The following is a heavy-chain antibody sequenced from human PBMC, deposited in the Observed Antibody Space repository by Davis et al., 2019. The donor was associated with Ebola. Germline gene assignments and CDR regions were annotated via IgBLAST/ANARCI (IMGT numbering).Heavy chain of an antibody. J-gene: IGHJ4*02. D-gene: IGHD1-20*01. CDR3: ARQEDGNWTPFDY. CDR1: GGSISSSSYH. Sequence: PSETLSLTCTVSGGSISSSSYHWGWIRQPPGKGLEWIGSIYYSGSTNYNPSLKSRVTISVDTSKNQFSLKLSSVTAADTAVYYCARQEDGNWTPFDYWGQGTLVTVSS. V-gene: IGHV4-39*01. CDR2: IYYSGST.